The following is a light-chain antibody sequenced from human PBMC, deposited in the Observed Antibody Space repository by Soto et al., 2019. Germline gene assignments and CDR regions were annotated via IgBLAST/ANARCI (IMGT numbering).Light chain of an antibody. Sequence: EIVMTQSPATLSVSPGERALLSCRASQSVSSNLGWYHQKPGQAPRLLIYRASTRATGIPARFSGSGSGTEFPLTISSLQSEDAAVYYCQQYNHWSSITFGQGTRLEIK. V-gene: IGKV3-15*01. CDR3: QQYNHWSSIT. CDR2: RAS. CDR1: QSVSSN. J-gene: IGKJ5*01.